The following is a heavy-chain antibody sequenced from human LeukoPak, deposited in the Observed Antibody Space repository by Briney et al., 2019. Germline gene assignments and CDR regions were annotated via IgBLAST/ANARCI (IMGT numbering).Heavy chain of an antibody. Sequence: PSETLSLTCTVSGGSVSSGGYYWSWVRQHPEKGLEWIGYIYYSGTAYYNPSLKSRVTMSVDTSKNQFSLKLDSVTAADTAVYYCARFSNDHGVKFDYWGQGTLVTVSS. CDR1: GGSVSSGGYY. CDR3: ARFSNDHGVKFDY. D-gene: IGHD4-17*01. J-gene: IGHJ4*02. CDR2: IYYSGTA. V-gene: IGHV4-31*03.